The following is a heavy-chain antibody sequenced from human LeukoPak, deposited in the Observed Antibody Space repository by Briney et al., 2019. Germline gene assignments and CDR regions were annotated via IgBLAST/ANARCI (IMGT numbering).Heavy chain of an antibody. CDR3: ATGMVPGCCSGGSCSSRGDY. CDR2: FDPEDGET. V-gene: IGHV1-24*01. Sequence: ASVKVSCKVSGYTLTELSMHWVRQAPGKGLEWMGGFDPEDGETIYAQKFQGRVTMTEDTSTDTAYMELSSLRSEDTAVYYCATGMVPGCCSGGSCSSRGDYWGQGTLVTVSS. CDR1: GYTLTELS. J-gene: IGHJ4*02. D-gene: IGHD2-15*01.